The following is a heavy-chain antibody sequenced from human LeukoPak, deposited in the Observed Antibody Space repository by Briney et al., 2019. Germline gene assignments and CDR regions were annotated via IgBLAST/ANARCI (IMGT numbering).Heavy chain of an antibody. J-gene: IGHJ4*02. V-gene: IGHV1-46*01. Sequence: GASVKVSCKASGYTFTSYYMHWVRQAPGQGLEWMGIINSSGGSTSYAQKFQGRVTITRDTSASTAYMELSSLTSEDTAVYYCARGRWSATTATYYLDFWGQGTLVTVSS. CDR2: INSSGGST. D-gene: IGHD5-24*01. CDR3: ARGRWSATTATYYLDF. CDR1: GYTFTSYY.